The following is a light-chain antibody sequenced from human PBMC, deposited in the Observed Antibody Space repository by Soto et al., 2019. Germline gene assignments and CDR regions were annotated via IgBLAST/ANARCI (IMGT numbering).Light chain of an antibody. V-gene: IGLV4-69*01. CDR1: SGQRKYA. CDR3: QTWGTGIQV. J-gene: IGLJ1*01. Sequence: QLVLTQSPSASASLGASVKLTCTLSSGQRKYAIAWHQQQPEKGPRYLMRVNSDGSHIRGDGIPDRFSGSSSGTERYPTISSLQSEYEADYYCQTWGTGIQVFGTGTKLTVL. CDR2: VNSDGSH.